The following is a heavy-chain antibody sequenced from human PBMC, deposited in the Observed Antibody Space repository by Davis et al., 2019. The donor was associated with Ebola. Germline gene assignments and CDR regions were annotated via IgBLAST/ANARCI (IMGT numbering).Heavy chain of an antibody. J-gene: IGHJ5*02. CDR1: GFTFSTYW. Sequence: GGSLRLSCVASGFTFSTYWMSWVRQVPGKGLEWVANIKQDGSDKQYVDSVKGRFTISRDNAKNSLYLQMNTLRAEDTALCHCAIPARGLQLPETSWGQGTLVTVSS. CDR2: IKQDGSDK. CDR3: AIPARGLQLPETS. V-gene: IGHV3-7*03. D-gene: IGHD1-1*01.